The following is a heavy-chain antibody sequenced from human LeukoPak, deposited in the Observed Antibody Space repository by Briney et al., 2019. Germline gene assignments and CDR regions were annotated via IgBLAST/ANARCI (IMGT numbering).Heavy chain of an antibody. J-gene: IGHJ6*02. CDR2: ISSSSSYI. Sequence: PGGYLRLSCAASGFTFSSYSMNWVRQAPGKGLEWVSSISSSSSYIYYADSVKGRSTISRDNAKNSLYLQMNSLRAEDTAVYYCARDQVVVVVAATYYYYGMDVWGQGTTVTVSS. V-gene: IGHV3-21*01. CDR1: GFTFSSYS. D-gene: IGHD2-15*01. CDR3: ARDQVVVVVAATYYYYGMDV.